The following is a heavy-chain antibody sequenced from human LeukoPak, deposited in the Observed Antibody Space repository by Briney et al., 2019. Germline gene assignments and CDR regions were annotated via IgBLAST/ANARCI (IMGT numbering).Heavy chain of an antibody. V-gene: IGHV3-11*01. CDR2: ISSSGSTI. CDR1: GFTFSDYY. D-gene: IGHD1-26*01. CDR3: ARIPIVGAHIDY. J-gene: IGHJ4*02. Sequence: SGGSLRLSCAASGFTFSDYYMSWIRQAPGKGLEWVSYISSSGSTIYYADSVKGRFTISRDNAKNSLYLQMNSLRAEDTAVYYCARIPIVGAHIDYWGRGTLVTVSS.